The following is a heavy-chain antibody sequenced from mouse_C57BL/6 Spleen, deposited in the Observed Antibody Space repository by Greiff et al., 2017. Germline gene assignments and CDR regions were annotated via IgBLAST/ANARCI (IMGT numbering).Heavy chain of an antibody. Sequence: EVQLVESGGGLVKPGGSLKLSCAASGFTFSSYAMPWVRQTPEKRLEWVATISDGGSSTYYPDNVKGRFTISRDNAKNNLYLQMSHLKSEDTTLYYCGRDGGYYGSRPMGYWGQGNSVTGSS. V-gene: IGHV5-4*01. CDR2: ISDGGSST. CDR1: GFTFSSYA. J-gene: IGHJ4*01. D-gene: IGHD1-1*01. CDR3: GRDGGYYGSRPMGY.